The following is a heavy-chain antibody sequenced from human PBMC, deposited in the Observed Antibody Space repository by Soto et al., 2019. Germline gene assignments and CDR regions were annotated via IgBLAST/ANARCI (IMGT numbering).Heavy chain of an antibody. CDR2: IGTAGDT. CDR1: GFTFSSYG. D-gene: IGHD2-2*01. Sequence: GGSLRLSCAASGFTFSSYGMHWVRQATGKGLEWVSAIGTAGDTYYPGSVKGRFTISRENAKNSLYLQMNSLRAGDTAVYYCARASYCSSTSCYARAYYYGMDVWGQGTTVTVSS. CDR3: ARASYCSSTSCYARAYYYGMDV. V-gene: IGHV3-13*04. J-gene: IGHJ6*02.